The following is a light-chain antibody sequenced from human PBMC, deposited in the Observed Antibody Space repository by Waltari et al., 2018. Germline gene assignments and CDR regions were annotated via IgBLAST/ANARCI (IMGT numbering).Light chain of an antibody. CDR3: QHYVRLPAT. CDR2: GAS. Sequence: EIVLTQSPGSLSSSPGERVTLSCRASQSVSRALAWYQQKPGQAPRLLIFGASNRATGIPERFSGSGSETDFRLTISRLEPGDFAVYYCQHYVRLPATFGRGTKVEIK. CDR1: QSVSRA. J-gene: IGKJ1*01. V-gene: IGKV3-20*01.